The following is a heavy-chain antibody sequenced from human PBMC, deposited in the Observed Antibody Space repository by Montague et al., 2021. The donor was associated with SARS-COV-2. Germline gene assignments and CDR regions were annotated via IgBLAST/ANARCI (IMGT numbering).Heavy chain of an antibody. CDR1: GGSFSGYF. Sequence: SETLSLTCAVYGGSFSGYFWTWVRQSPGNGLEWIGEIKHTGFTNYNPSLKSRVSLSMDTSKNPFSLRLTSMTAADPAVYYCARGKDDITVVLVVTSSSSYFDSWSRGTPVTVSS. V-gene: IGHV4-34*01. J-gene: IGHJ4*02. D-gene: IGHD3-10*01. CDR2: IKHTGFT. CDR3: ARGKDDITVVLVVTSSSSYFDS.